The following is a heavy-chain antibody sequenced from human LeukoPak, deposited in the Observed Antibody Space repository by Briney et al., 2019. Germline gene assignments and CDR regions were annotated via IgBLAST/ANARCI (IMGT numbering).Heavy chain of an antibody. D-gene: IGHD6-19*01. V-gene: IGHV4-31*03. CDR1: GGSIRSGGYY. J-gene: IGHJ4*02. CDR2: ICYSGST. Sequence: SETLSLTCTVSGGSIRSGGYYWSWVRQHPGKGLEWIGYICYSGSTYYNPSLKSRVTISVDTSKNQFSLKLSSVTAADTAVYYCARYSSGWYSVFDYWGQGTLVTVSS. CDR3: ARYSSGWYSVFDY.